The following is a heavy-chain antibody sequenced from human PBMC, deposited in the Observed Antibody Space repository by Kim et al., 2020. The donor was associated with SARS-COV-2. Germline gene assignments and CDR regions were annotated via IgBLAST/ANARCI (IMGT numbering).Heavy chain of an antibody. CDR3: ARELWASSRAFDI. D-gene: IGHD2-21*01. J-gene: IGHJ3*02. V-gene: IGHV3-48*03. Sequence: YADSVKGRFTISRDNAKNSLYLQMNSLRAEYTAVYYCARELWASSRAFDIWVQGTMVTVSS.